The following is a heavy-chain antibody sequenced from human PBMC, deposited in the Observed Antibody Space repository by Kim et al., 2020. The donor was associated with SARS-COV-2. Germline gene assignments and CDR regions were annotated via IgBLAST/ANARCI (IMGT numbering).Heavy chain of an antibody. CDR2: IYYSGST. V-gene: IGHV4-28*03. CDR1: GYSISSSNW. Sequence: SETLSLTCAVSGYSISSSNWWGWIRQPPGKGLEWIGYIYYSGSTYYNPSLKSRVTMSVDTSKNQFSLKLSSVTAVDTAVYYCARVGGSSLSPWDYWGQGTLVAVSS. D-gene: IGHD1-26*01. CDR3: ARVGGSSLSPWDY. J-gene: IGHJ4*02.